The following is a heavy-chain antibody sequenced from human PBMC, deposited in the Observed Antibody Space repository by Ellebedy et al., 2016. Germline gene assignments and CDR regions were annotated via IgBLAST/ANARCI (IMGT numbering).Heavy chain of an antibody. V-gene: IGHV4-34*01. CDR1: GGSFSGYY. D-gene: IGHD3-3*01. CDR3: ARLGWLLRVEVDY. Sequence: SETLSLTCAVYGGSFSGYYWSWIRQPPGKGLEWIGEINHSGSTNYNPSLKSRVTISVDTSKNQFSLKLSSVTAADTAVYYCARLGWLLRVEVDYWGQGTTVTVSS. CDR2: INHSGST. J-gene: IGHJ4*03.